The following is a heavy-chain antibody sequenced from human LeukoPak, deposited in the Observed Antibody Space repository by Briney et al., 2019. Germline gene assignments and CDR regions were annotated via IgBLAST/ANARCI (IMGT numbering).Heavy chain of an antibody. CDR1: GFTFSSYW. Sequence: GGSLRLSCAASGFTFSSYWMSWVRQAPGKGLEWVANIKQDGSEKYYVDSVKGRFTISRDNAMNSLNLQMNSLRAEDTAVYYCARDGESIAAAGTKLVDYFDYWGQGTLVTVSS. CDR3: ARDGESIAAAGTKLVDYFDY. D-gene: IGHD6-13*01. J-gene: IGHJ4*02. CDR2: IKQDGSEK. V-gene: IGHV3-7*01.